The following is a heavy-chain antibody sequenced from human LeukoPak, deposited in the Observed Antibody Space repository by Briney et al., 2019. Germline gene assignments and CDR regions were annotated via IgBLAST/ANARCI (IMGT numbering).Heavy chain of an antibody. CDR2: IKEDGSEK. Sequence: GRSLRLSCAASGFTFSSYWMSWVRQAPGKGLEWVANIKEDGSEKSYVDSVKGRFTISRDNAKNSLYLQMNSLRAEDTAVYHCARGGGRHVEYWGQGNLVTVSS. D-gene: IGHD2/OR15-2a*01. CDR3: ARGGGRHVEY. J-gene: IGHJ4*02. V-gene: IGHV3-7*05. CDR1: GFTFSSYW.